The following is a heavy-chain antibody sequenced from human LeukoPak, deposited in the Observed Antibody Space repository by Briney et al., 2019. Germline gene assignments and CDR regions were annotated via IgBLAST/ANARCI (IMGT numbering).Heavy chain of an antibody. J-gene: IGHJ4*02. D-gene: IGHD2-21*01. CDR3: ANILYNVGHFDY. CDR1: GGSIDSFY. Sequence: SETLSPTCSVSGGSIDSFYWSWIRQPPGKGLEWIGYIYYTGGTDYNPSLKSRVTISVDRSKSQFSLKLTSVTAADTAVYYCANILYNVGHFDYWGQGILVTVSS. CDR2: IYYTGGT. V-gene: IGHV4-59*01.